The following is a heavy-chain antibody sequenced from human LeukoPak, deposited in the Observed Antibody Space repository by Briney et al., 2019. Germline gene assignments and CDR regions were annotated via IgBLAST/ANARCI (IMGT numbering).Heavy chain of an antibody. CDR1: GFTFSSYS. V-gene: IGHV3-21*01. Sequence: PGGSLRLSCAASGFTFSSYSMNWVRQAPGKGLEWVSSISSSSSYIYYADSVKGRFTISRDNAKNSLYLQMNSLRAEDTAVYYCARDLVVSSYGSVRTRGFDPWGQGTLVTVSS. CDR3: ARDLVVSSYGSVRTRGFDP. CDR2: ISSSSSYI. D-gene: IGHD3-16*02. J-gene: IGHJ5*02.